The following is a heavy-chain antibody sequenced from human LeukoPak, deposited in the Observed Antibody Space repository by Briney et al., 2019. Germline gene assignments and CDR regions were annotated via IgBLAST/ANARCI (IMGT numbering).Heavy chain of an antibody. CDR2: ISGSGGST. Sequence: PGGSLRLSCAASGFTFSSYAMSWVRQAPGKGLEWVSVISGSGGSTYYADSVKGRFTISRDNSKNTLYLQINSLRAEDTAVYYCVRKGRNIYGSGSDGYYFDYWGQGTLVTVSS. V-gene: IGHV3-23*01. CDR1: GFTFSSYA. CDR3: VRKGRNIYGSGSDGYYFDY. D-gene: IGHD3-10*01. J-gene: IGHJ4*02.